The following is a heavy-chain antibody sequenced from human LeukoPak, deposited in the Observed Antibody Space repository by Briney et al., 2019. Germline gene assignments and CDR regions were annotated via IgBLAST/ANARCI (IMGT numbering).Heavy chain of an antibody. V-gene: IGHV3-66*02. CDR3: ARDYDSYSFDY. CDR1: GFTVSSNY. CDR2: IYSGGST. J-gene: IGHJ4*02. Sequence: GGSLRLSCAASGFTVSSNYMSWVRQAPGKGLEWVSVIYSGGSTYYADSVKGRFTISRDNSKSTLYLQMNSLRAEDTAVYYCARDYDSYSFDYWGQGTLVTVSS. D-gene: IGHD3-22*01.